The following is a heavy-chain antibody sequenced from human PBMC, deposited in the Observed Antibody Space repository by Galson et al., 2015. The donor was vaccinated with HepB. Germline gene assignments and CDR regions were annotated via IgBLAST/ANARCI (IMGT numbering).Heavy chain of an antibody. CDR1: GFAFDTHA. J-gene: IGHJ5*01. V-gene: IGHV3-23*01. CDR3: AKGYGLFDS. Sequence: SLRLSCAASGFAFDTHAMSWVRQAPGRGLEWISGISGNGDSTFYADSVKGRFTVSRGNSNNTLYLQMNSLRAEDAGLYFCAKGYGLFDSWGQGILVTVSS. D-gene: IGHD5-18*01. CDR2: ISGNGDST.